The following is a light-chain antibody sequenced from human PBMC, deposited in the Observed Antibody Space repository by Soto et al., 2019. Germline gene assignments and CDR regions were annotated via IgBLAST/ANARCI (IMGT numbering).Light chain of an antibody. CDR2: ATS. CDR1: QSISSY. CDR3: QQSYSTPPT. Sequence: DIQMTQSPSSLSASVGDRLTITCRASQSISSYLNWYHQKPGKAPKLLIYATSSLQSVVPSRFSGSGSGTDFTLTISSLQPDDFATFYCQQSYSTPPTCGQGTKVEIK. V-gene: IGKV1-39*01. J-gene: IGKJ1*01.